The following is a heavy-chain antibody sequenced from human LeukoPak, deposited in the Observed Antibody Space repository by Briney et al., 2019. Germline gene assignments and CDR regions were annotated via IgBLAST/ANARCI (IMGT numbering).Heavy chain of an antibody. V-gene: IGHV3-7*01. J-gene: IGHJ2*01. CDR3: ARDGGSGYLYWYSDL. CDR2: IKQDGSEK. Sequence: GGSLRLSCAASEFTFSTNWMSWVRQTPGKGLEWVANIKQDGSEKYYVDSVKGRFTISRDNAKNSLYLQMNTLRVEDTAVYYCARDGGSGYLYWYSDLWGRGTLVTVSS. D-gene: IGHD3-22*01. CDR1: EFTFSTNW.